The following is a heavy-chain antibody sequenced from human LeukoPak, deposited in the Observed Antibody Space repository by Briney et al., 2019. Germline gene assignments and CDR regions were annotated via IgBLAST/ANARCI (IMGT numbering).Heavy chain of an antibody. CDR2: SYYSGRT. CDR1: GGSISSGTYS. Sequence: PSETLSLTCAVSGGSISSGTYSWSWIRQPPGKGLEWIGYSYYSGRTYYNPSLKSRITISVDTSKNQLSLKLSSVTAADTAVYYCARQRRITMVRGVISAFDIWGQGTMVTVSS. D-gene: IGHD3-10*01. CDR3: ARQRRITMVRGVISAFDI. J-gene: IGHJ3*02. V-gene: IGHV4-30-4*07.